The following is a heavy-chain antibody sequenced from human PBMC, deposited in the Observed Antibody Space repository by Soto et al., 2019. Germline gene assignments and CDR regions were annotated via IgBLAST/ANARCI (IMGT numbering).Heavy chain of an antibody. J-gene: IGHJ1*01. CDR2: IYYSGST. V-gene: IGHV4-39*01. Sequence: SETLSLTCTVSGGSISSSSYYWGWIRQPPGKGLEWIGSIYYSGSTYYNPSLKSRVTISVDTSKNQFSLKLSSVTAADTAVYYCARLRGYCSGGSCYSPEYFQHWGQGTLVTVSS. CDR1: GGSISSSSYY. CDR3: ARLRGYCSGGSCYSPEYFQH. D-gene: IGHD2-15*01.